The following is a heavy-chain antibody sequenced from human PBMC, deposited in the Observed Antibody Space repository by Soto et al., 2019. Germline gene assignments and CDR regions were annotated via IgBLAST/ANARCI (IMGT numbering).Heavy chain of an antibody. V-gene: IGHV3-64*01. CDR3: ARGNFEFDY. CDR2: ITYNGGST. Sequence: VQLVESGGGLVQPGGSLRLSCAASGFTFTSYAMHWVCQAPGKGLECVSTITYNGGSTYYANSVKGRFTISRDNSKNTLYLQMGSLRAEDMGVYYCARGNFEFDYWGQGTLVTVSS. CDR1: GFTFTSYA. J-gene: IGHJ4*02. D-gene: IGHD3-9*01.